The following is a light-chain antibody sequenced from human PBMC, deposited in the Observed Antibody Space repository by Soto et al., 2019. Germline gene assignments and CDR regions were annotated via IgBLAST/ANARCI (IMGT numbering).Light chain of an antibody. CDR2: DVS. J-gene: IGLJ1*01. V-gene: IGLV2-18*02. Sequence: QYALTQPPAVSGSPGQSVAFSCTGTSSDVGSYDRVSWYQQPPGTAPKLMIYDVSNRPSGVPDRFSGSKSGNTASLTISGLQAEDEADYYCSSYTSSSTYVFGNGTKVTVL. CDR3: SSYTSSSTYV. CDR1: SSDVGSYDR.